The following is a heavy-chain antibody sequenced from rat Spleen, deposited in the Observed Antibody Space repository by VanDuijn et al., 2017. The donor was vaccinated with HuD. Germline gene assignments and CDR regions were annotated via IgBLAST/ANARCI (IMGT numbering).Heavy chain of an antibody. CDR3: VRANRESYAHFDY. J-gene: IGHJ2*01. CDR1: GFSLTTSN. Sequence: QVQLKESGPGLVQPSQTLSLTCTVSGFSLTTSNVHWVRQPTGTGLEWMGVIWTSGNTDYNSTLKSRLSISRDTSKSQVFLKMISLQTEDTATYYCVRANRESYAHFDYWGQGVVVTVSS. V-gene: IGHV2-30*01. CDR2: IWTSGNT. D-gene: IGHD1-12*01.